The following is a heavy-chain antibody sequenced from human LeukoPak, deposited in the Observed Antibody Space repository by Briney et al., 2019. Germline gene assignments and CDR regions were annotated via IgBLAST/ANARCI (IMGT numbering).Heavy chain of an antibody. CDR2: IYTSGST. CDR1: GGSISSGSYY. CDR3: ASLGGYCGGDCYYYYMDV. J-gene: IGHJ6*03. V-gene: IGHV4-61*02. D-gene: IGHD2-21*01. Sequence: SQTLSLTCTVPGGSISSGSYYWSWIRQPAGKGLEWIGRIYTSGSTNYNPSLKSRVTISVDTSKNQFSLKLSSVTAADTAVYYCASLGGYCGGDCYYYYMDVWGKGTTVTVSS.